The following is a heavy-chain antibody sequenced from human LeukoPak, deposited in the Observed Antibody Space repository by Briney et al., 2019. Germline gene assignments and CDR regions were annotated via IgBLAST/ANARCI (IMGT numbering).Heavy chain of an antibody. Sequence: PSETLSLTCTVPGGSISSGSYYWSWIRQPAGKGLEWIGHIFSRGNTNYNPSLKSRVTISVDMSKNQFSLILSSVTAADTAVYYCARDSITMVRGVMDPYYFDYWGQGTLVTVSS. V-gene: IGHV4-61*09. CDR1: GGSISSGSYY. J-gene: IGHJ4*02. D-gene: IGHD3-10*01. CDR2: IFSRGNT. CDR3: ARDSITMVRGVMDPYYFDY.